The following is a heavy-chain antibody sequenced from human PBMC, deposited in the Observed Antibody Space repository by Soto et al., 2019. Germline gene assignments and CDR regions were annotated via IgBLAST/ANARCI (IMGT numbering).Heavy chain of an antibody. CDR3: ARGVALPGPYYFDY. CDR1: GFTFSSYS. CDR2: ISSSSSTI. D-gene: IGHD1-26*01. J-gene: IGHJ4*02. V-gene: IGHV3-48*02. Sequence: GGSLKLSCAASGFTFSSYSMNWVRQAPGKGLEWVSYISSSSSTIYYADSVKGRFTISRDNAKNSLYLQMNSLRDEDTAVYYCARGVALPGPYYFDYWGQGTLVTVSS.